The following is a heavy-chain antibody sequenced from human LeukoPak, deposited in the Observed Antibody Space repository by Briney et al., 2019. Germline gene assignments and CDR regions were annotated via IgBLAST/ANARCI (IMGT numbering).Heavy chain of an antibody. D-gene: IGHD2-2*01. Sequence: PSETLSLTCAVYGGSFSGYYWSWIRQPPGKGLEWIGEMSHSGSTNYNPSLKSRVTISVDTSKNQFSLKLSSVTAADTAVYYCAGLSEYCSSTSCTNWFDPWGQGTLVTVSS. J-gene: IGHJ5*02. CDR3: AGLSEYCSSTSCTNWFDP. CDR2: MSHSGST. V-gene: IGHV4-34*01. CDR1: GGSFSGYY.